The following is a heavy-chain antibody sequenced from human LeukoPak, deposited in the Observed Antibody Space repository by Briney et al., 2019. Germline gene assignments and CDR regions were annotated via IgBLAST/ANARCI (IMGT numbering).Heavy chain of an antibody. CDR3: ARCWSRPYYYGMDV. CDR1: GFTFGGYY. D-gene: IGHD3-3*01. V-gene: IGHV3-11*01. CDR2: ISSSGSTK. J-gene: IGHJ6*02. Sequence: GGSLRLSCAASGFTFGGYYMSWIRQAPGKGLEWVSYISSSGSTKYYADYVKGRFTISRDNAKNSLYLQMNSLRAEDTAVYYCARCWSRPYYYGMDVWGQGTTVTVSS.